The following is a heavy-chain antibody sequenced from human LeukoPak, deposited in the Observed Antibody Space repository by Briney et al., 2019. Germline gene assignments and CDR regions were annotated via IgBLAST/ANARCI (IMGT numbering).Heavy chain of an antibody. Sequence: PGGSLRLSCAPSGFTFSSYWMSWVRQAPGKGLEWVANIKQDGSEKYYVDSVKGRFTISRDNAKNSLFLQMNSLRAEDTAVYYCARDQGGLRDSYFDLWGRGTLVTVSS. CDR1: GFTFSSYW. CDR3: ARDQGGLRDSYFDL. CDR2: IKQDGSEK. J-gene: IGHJ2*01. D-gene: IGHD5-12*01. V-gene: IGHV3-7*05.